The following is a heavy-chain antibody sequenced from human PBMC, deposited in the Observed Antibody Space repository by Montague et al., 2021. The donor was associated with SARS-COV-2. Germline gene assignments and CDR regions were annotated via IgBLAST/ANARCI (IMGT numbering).Heavy chain of an antibody. D-gene: IGHD6-19*01. J-gene: IGHJ4*02. CDR2: IDYSGST. CDR3: ARIHSSGWAYFLDH. Sequence: SETLSLTCSVSGGSLKNYYWSWIRQPPGKELEWMGYIDYSGSTNYNPSLRFRLTLSVDTSSNQFSLKLNSLTSADTAVYYCARIHSSGWAYFLDHWGQGTLVSISS. CDR1: GGSLKNYY. V-gene: IGHV4-59*01.